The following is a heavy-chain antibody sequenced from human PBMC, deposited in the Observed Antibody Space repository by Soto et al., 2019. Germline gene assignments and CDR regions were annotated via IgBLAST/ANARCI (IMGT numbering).Heavy chain of an antibody. CDR3: ARVYSSGWYSLDY. Sequence: SVKVSCKASGGTFSSYAISWVRQAPGQGLEWMGGIIPIFGTANYAQKFQGRVTITADESTSTAYMELSSLRSEDTAVYYCARVYSSGWYSLDYWGQGTLVTVSS. D-gene: IGHD6-19*01. CDR1: GGTFSSYA. V-gene: IGHV1-69*13. CDR2: IIPIFGTA. J-gene: IGHJ4*02.